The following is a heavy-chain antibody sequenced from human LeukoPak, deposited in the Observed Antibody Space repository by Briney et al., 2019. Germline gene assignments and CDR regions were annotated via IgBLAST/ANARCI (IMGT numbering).Heavy chain of an antibody. V-gene: IGHV1-18*04. CDR2: ISAYNGNT. CDR1: GFTFTGYY. CDR3: ARVAAAGNPAFDY. Sequence: ASVKVSCKASGFTFTGYYMHWVRQAPGQGLEWMGWISAYNGNTNYAQKLQGRVTMTTDTSTSTAYMELRSLRSDDTAVYYCARVAAAGNPAFDYWGQGTLVTVSS. D-gene: IGHD6-13*01. J-gene: IGHJ4*02.